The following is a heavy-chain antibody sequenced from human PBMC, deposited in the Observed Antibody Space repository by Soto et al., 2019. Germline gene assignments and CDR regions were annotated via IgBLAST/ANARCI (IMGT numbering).Heavy chain of an antibody. J-gene: IGHJ4*02. CDR3: ARGMTTVTTYDY. D-gene: IGHD4-4*01. CDR2: IYHSGST. V-gene: IGHV4-30-2*01. CDR1: GGSISSGGYS. Sequence: SETLSLTCAVSGGSISSGGYSWSWIRQPPGKGLEWIGYIYHSGSTYYNPSLKSRVTISVDRSKNQFSLNLSSVTAADTAVYYCARGMTTVTTYDYWGRGTLVTVS.